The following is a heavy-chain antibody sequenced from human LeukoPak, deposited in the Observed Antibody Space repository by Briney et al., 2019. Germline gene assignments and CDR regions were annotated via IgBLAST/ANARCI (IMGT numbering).Heavy chain of an antibody. CDR2: ISGGST. CDR3: TTVSLPMTMVTTIDY. D-gene: IGHD4-17*01. Sequence: GGSLRLSCAASGFTFSSYAMNWVRQAPGKGLEWVSAISGGSTYYADSVKGRFTISRDNSKNTLYLQMNSLKTEDTAVYYCTTVSLPMTMVTTIDYWGQGTLVTVSS. V-gene: IGHV3-23*01. J-gene: IGHJ4*02. CDR1: GFTFSSYA.